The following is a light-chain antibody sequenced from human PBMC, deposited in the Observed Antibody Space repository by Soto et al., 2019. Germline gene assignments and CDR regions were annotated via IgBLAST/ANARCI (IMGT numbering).Light chain of an antibody. CDR1: NNINNW. V-gene: IGKV1-5*03. Sequence: DIQMTQSPSTLSASVGDRVTITCRASNNINNWLAWYQQKPGKAPKLLIYKTSSLESGVPSRFSGSGSGTEFTLTISSLQPDDFATYYCQQYNSYPVTFGGGTKVEIK. J-gene: IGKJ4*01. CDR3: QQYNSYPVT. CDR2: KTS.